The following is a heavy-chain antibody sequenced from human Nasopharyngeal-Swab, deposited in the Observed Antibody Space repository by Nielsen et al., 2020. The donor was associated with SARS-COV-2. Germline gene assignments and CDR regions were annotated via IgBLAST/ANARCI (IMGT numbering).Heavy chain of an antibody. CDR1: GYMFTGYY. D-gene: IGHD5-12*01. CDR2: IVPALGLP. Sequence: SVKVSCKASGYMFTGYYLHWVRQAPGQGLEWMGGIVPALGLPNYAQKFRGRVTISADRSTTTSYLELSSLRSEDTAIYYCAREGEYGAYDAPDYWGQGTLVTVSS. V-gene: IGHV1-69*10. CDR3: AREGEYGAYDAPDY. J-gene: IGHJ4*02.